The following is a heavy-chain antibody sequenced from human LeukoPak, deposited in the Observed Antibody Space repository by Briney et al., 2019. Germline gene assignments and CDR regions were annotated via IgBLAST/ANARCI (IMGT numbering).Heavy chain of an antibody. V-gene: IGHV4-59*01. Sequence: PSETLSLTCTVSGGSISSYYWSWIRQPPGKGLEWIGYIYYSGSTNYNPSLKSRVTISVDTSKDQFSLKLSSVTAADTAVYYCARSYYDILTGYQAEFDYWGQGTLVTVSS. D-gene: IGHD3-9*01. J-gene: IGHJ4*02. CDR2: IYYSGST. CDR3: ARSYYDILTGYQAEFDY. CDR1: GGSISSYY.